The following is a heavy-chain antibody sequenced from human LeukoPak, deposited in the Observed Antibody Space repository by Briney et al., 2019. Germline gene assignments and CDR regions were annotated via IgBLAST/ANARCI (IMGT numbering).Heavy chain of an antibody. CDR3: ARDTDYGDGAFDI. CDR2: IIPIFGTA. J-gene: IGHJ3*02. V-gene: IGHV1-69*05. CDR1: GGTFSSYA. D-gene: IGHD4-17*01. Sequence: ASVKVSCKASGGTFSSYAISWVRQAPGQGLEWMGGIIPIFGTANYAQKFQGRVTITTDESTSTAYMELSSLRSEDTAVYYRARDTDYGDGAFDIWGQGTMVTVSS.